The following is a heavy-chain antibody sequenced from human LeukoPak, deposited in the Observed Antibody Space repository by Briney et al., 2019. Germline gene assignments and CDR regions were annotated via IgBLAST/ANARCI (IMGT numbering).Heavy chain of an antibody. J-gene: IGHJ4*02. CDR3: AKDLGGHCSSTSCPPSAY. V-gene: IGHV3-23*01. D-gene: IGHD2-2*01. Sequence: GGSLRLSCAASGFTFSSYAMSWVRQAPGKELEWVSAISGSGGSTYYADSVKGRFTISRDNSKNTLYLQMNSLRAEGTAVYYCAKDLGGHCSSTSCPPSAYWGQGTLVTVSS. CDR1: GFTFSSYA. CDR2: ISGSGGST.